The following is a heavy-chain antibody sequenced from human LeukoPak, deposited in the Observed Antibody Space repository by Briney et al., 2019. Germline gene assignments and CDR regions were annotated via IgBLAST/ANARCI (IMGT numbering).Heavy chain of an antibody. CDR3: TKEGLHGDLDY. CDR1: GFTFSSYV. J-gene: IGHJ4*02. Sequence: GGSLRLSCAASGFTFSSYVMHWVRQAPGKGLEWVAIISYDGSNEYYADSVKGRFTISRDNAKNTLYLQMNSLRAEDTAVYYCTKEGLHGDLDYWGQGTLVTVSS. CDR2: ISYDGSNE. D-gene: IGHD4-17*01. V-gene: IGHV3-30*04.